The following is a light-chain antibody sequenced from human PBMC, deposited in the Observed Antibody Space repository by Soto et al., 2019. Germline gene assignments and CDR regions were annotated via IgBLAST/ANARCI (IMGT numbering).Light chain of an antibody. V-gene: IGKV1-33*01. CDR1: HDIVNY. CDR2: EAS. Sequence: DIQMTQSPSSLSAAVGDSVTITCQASHDIVNYLNWYQHRPGKAPKLLIYEASNLETGVPSRFRGSGSETDYTLTTSSLQPEDVGTYYCQHYDDLWATFGGGTKVEIK. CDR3: QHYDDLWAT. J-gene: IGKJ4*01.